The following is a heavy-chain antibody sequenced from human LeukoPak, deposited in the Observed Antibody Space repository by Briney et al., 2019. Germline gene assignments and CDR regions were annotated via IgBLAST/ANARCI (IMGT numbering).Heavy chain of an antibody. D-gene: IGHD4-17*01. CDR3: GRDPNGDYIGAFVFQR. V-gene: IGHV3-23*01. Sequence: PGGSLRLSCAASGFTFSNYAMVWVRQAPGKGLEWVSAIRGSGAGTHYADSVKGRFTISRDNSRNILYLQMNNLRGEDTALYYCGRDPNGDYIGAFVFQRWGQGTLVSVSS. J-gene: IGHJ1*01. CDR1: GFTFSNYA. CDR2: IRGSGAGT.